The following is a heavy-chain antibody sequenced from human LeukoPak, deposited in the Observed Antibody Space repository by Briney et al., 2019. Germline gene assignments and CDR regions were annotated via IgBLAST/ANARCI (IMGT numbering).Heavy chain of an antibody. Sequence: SETLSLTCAVYGGSFSGYCWSWIRQPPGKGLEWIGEINHSGSTNYNPSLKSRVTISVDTSKNQFSLKLSSVTAADTAVYYCARGRQVYCTNGVCYTRGAFDIWGQGTMVTVSS. CDR3: ARGRQVYCTNGVCYTRGAFDI. CDR2: INHSGST. V-gene: IGHV4-34*01. CDR1: GGSFSGYC. J-gene: IGHJ3*02. D-gene: IGHD2-8*01.